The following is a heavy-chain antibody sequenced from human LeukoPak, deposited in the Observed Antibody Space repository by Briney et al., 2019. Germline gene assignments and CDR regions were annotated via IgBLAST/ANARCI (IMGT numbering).Heavy chain of an antibody. Sequence: ASVKVSCKPSGYTFTSYPMHWVRQAPGQRLEWMGWINAGNGNTKYSQKFQGRVTITRDTSASTAYMELSSLRSEDTAVYYCALSIAVAGTPLDAFDIWGQGTMVTVSS. CDR2: INAGNGNT. D-gene: IGHD6-19*01. CDR3: ALSIAVAGTPLDAFDI. CDR1: GYTFTSYP. J-gene: IGHJ3*02. V-gene: IGHV1-3*01.